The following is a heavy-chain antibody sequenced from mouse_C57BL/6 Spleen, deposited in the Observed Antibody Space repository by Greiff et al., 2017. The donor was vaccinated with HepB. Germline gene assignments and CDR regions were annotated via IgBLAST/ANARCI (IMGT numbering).Heavy chain of an antibody. CDR2: ISSGSSTI. D-gene: IGHD1-1*01. CDR1: GFTFSDYG. Sequence: EVQLQESGGGLVKPGGSLKLSCAASGFTFSDYGMHWVRQAPEKGLEWVAYISSGSSTIYYADTVKGRFTISRDNAKNTLFLQMTSLRSEDTAMYYCARRDYYGSSLYYAMDYWGQGTSVTVSS. CDR3: ARRDYYGSSLYYAMDY. J-gene: IGHJ4*01. V-gene: IGHV5-17*01.